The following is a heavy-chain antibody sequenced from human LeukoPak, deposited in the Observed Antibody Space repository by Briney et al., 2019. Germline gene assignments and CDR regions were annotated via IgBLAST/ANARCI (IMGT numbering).Heavy chain of an antibody. Sequence: SETLSLTCTVSGGSISSYYWSWIRQPPGKGLEWIGYIYYSGSTNYNPSLKSRVTISVDTSKNQFSLKLSSVTAADTAVYYCARSVAATPLGFDPWGQGTLVTVSS. CDR2: IYYSGST. D-gene: IGHD6-19*01. V-gene: IGHV4-59*01. CDR3: ARSVAATPLGFDP. CDR1: GGSISSYY. J-gene: IGHJ5*02.